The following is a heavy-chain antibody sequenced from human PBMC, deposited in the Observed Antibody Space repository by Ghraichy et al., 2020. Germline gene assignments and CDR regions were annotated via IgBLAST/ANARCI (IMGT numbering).Heavy chain of an antibody. CDR3: ARLGSSGWFGRETYYFDY. Sequence: SETLSLTCTVSGGSISSYYWSWIRQPPGKGLEWIGYIYYSGSTNYNPSLKSRVTISVDTSKNQFSLKLSSVTAADTAVYYCARLGSSGWFGRETYYFDYWGQGTLVTVSS. CDR1: GGSISSYY. J-gene: IGHJ4*02. D-gene: IGHD6-19*01. CDR2: IYYSGST. V-gene: IGHV4-59*08.